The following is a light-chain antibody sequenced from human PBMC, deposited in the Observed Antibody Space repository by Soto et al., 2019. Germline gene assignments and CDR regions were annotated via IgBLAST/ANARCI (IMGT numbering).Light chain of an antibody. CDR1: QSVSSSY. CDR3: QQYGSSPQT. V-gene: IGKV3-20*01. Sequence: IVLTHSPGTLSLTPRERATLSCRASQSVSSSYLAWYQQKPGQAPRLLIYGASSRATGIPDRFSGSGSGTDFTLTISRLEPEDFAVYYCQQYGSSPQTFGQGTKVDIK. J-gene: IGKJ1*01. CDR2: GAS.